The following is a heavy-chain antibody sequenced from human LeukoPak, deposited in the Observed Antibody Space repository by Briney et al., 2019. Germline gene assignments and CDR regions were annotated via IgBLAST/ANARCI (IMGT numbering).Heavy chain of an antibody. V-gene: IGHV1-69*01. CDR3: ARSHYYGSGMSSDY. CDR2: IIPIFGTA. J-gene: IGHJ4*02. D-gene: IGHD3-10*01. Sequence: GASVKVSCKASGGTFSSYAISWVRQAPGQGLEWMGGIIPIFGTANHAQKFQGRVTITADESTSTAYMELSSLRSEDTAVYYRARSHYYGSGMSSDYWGQGTLVTVSS. CDR1: GGTFSSYA.